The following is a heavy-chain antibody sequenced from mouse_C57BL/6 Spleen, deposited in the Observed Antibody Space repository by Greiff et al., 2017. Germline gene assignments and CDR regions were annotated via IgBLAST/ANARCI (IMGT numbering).Heavy chain of an antibody. CDR3: ARDYYGSSYWYFDV. CDR2: IYPGDGDT. J-gene: IGHJ1*03. Sequence: QVQLQPSGPELVKPGASVKISCKASGYAFSSSWMNWVKPRPGKGLEWIGRIYPGDGDTNYNGKFKGKATLTADKSSSTAYMQLSSLTSEDSAVYFGARDYYGSSYWYFDVWGTGTTVTVSS. V-gene: IGHV1-82*01. D-gene: IGHD1-1*01. CDR1: GYAFSSSW.